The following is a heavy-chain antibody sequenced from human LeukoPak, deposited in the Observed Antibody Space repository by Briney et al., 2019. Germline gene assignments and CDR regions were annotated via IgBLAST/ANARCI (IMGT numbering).Heavy chain of an antibody. CDR3: AELGITMIGGV. V-gene: IGHV3-20*04. Sequence: GGSLRLSCTASGFRFDDYGMTWVRQAPGKGLEWVSGISWNGGSINYADSVKGRFTISRDNAKNSLYLQMNSLRAEDTAVYYCAELGITMIGGVWGKGTTVTISS. CDR1: GFRFDDYG. CDR2: ISWNGGSI. D-gene: IGHD3-10*02. J-gene: IGHJ6*04.